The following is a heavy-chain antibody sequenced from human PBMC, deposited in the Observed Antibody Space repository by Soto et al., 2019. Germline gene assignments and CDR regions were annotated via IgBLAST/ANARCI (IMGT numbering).Heavy chain of an antibody. V-gene: IGHV4-4*02. CDR3: VRSFFRPQVYGLGSYYSPEGYYYYYMDV. CDR1: GGSISSSNW. CDR2: IYHSGST. Sequence: SETLSLTCAVSGGSISSSNWWSWVRQPPGKGLEWIGEIYHSGSTNYNPSLKSRVTISVDKSKNQFSLKLCSVTAADTAVYYCVRSFFRPQVYGLGSYYSPEGYYYYYMDVWGKGTTVTVSS. J-gene: IGHJ6*03. D-gene: IGHD3-10*01.